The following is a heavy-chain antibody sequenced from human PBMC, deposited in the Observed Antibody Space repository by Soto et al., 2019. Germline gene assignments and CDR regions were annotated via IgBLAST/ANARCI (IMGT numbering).Heavy chain of an antibody. CDR3: ATYNTYYYDSSGFLPDY. Sequence: QVQLVESGGGVVQPGRSLRLSCAASGFTLSSYAMHWVRQAPGKGLEWVAVKSYDGSNKYYADSVKGRFTISRDNSKNTLYLQMNSLRAEDTAVYYCATYNTYYYDSSGFLPDYWGQGTLVTVSS. J-gene: IGHJ4*02. CDR2: KSYDGSNK. V-gene: IGHV3-30-3*01. CDR1: GFTLSSYA. D-gene: IGHD3-22*01.